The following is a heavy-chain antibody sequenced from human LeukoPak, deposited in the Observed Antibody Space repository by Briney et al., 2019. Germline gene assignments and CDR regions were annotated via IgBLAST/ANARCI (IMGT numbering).Heavy chain of an antibody. Sequence: PSQTLSLTCTVSGGSISIGSYYWSWIRQPAGKGLEWIGRIYTSGSTNYNPSLKSRVAISVDTSKNQFSLKLSSVTDADTAVYYCARLLWFGELGGHNWFDPWGQGTLVTVSS. V-gene: IGHV4-61*02. CDR3: ARLLWFGELGGHNWFDP. CDR2: IYTSGST. J-gene: IGHJ5*02. CDR1: GGSISIGSYY. D-gene: IGHD3-10*01.